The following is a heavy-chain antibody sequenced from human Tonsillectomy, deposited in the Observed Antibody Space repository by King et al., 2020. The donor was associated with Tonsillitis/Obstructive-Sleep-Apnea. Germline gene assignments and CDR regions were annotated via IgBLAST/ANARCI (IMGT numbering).Heavy chain of an antibody. J-gene: IGHJ4*02. CDR2: ISGDGGST. CDR3: ARISGFDRWGDY. Sequence: VQLVESGGGVVQPGGTLRLSCAASGFTFDDYAMHWVRQAPGKGLEWVSLISGDGGSTYYADSVKGRFTISRDNSKNSLYLHMNSLRTEDTALYYCARISGFDRWGDYWGKGTLVTVSS. CDR1: GFTFDDYA. D-gene: IGHD3-9*01. V-gene: IGHV3-43*02.